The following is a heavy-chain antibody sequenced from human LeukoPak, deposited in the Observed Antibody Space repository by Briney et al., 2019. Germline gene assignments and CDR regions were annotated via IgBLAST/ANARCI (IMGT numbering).Heavy chain of an antibody. CDR2: IYYSGGT. CDR3: ARDRFLEWSFDP. V-gene: IGHV4-31*03. Sequence: PSQTLSLTCTVSGGSISSGGYYWSWIRQHPGKGLEWIGYIYYSGGTYYNPSLKSRVTISVDTSKNQFSLKLSSVTAADTAVYYCARDRFLEWSFDPWGQGTLVTVSS. J-gene: IGHJ5*02. CDR1: GGSISSGGYY. D-gene: IGHD3-3*01.